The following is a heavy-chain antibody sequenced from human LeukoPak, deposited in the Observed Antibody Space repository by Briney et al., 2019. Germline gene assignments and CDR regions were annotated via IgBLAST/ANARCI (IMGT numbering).Heavy chain of an antibody. D-gene: IGHD3/OR15-3a*01. Sequence: SETLSLICTVSGVSISSYYWSWIRQPPGKGLEYIGFIYYNGSTNYNPSLKSRITISLDTSKNQFSLKLRSVPAEDTAVYYCARSPSYDFWSGVRDFDYWGQGTLVTVSS. V-gene: IGHV4-59*01. J-gene: IGHJ4*02. CDR1: GVSISSYY. CDR2: IYYNGST. CDR3: ARSPSYDFWSGVRDFDY.